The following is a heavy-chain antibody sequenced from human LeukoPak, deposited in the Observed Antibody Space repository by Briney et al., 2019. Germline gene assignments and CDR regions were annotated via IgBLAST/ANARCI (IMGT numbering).Heavy chain of an antibody. CDR2: IIPILGIA. D-gene: IGHD2-2*01. CDR1: GGTFSSYA. CDR3: ARDQGYCSSTSCSLDP. V-gene: IGHV1-69*04. Sequence: GASVKVSCKASGGTFSSYAISWVRQAPGQGLEWMGRIIPILGIANYAQKFQGRVTITADKSTSTAYMELSSLRSEDTAVYYCARDQGYCSSTSCSLDPWGQGTLVTVSS. J-gene: IGHJ5*02.